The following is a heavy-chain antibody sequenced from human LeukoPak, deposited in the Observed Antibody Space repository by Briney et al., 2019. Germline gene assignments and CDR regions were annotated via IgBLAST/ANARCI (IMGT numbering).Heavy chain of an antibody. CDR1: GGSFSSYY. CDR3: ARGFQPLVANWFDP. D-gene: IGHD2-8*02. V-gene: IGHV4-34*01. Sequence: SETLSLTCAVYGGSFSSYYWSWIRQPPGKGLEWIGEINHSGSTNYNPSLKSRVTISVDTSKNQFSLKLSSVTAADTAVYYCARGFQPLVANWFDPWGQGTLVTVSS. CDR2: INHSGST. J-gene: IGHJ5*02.